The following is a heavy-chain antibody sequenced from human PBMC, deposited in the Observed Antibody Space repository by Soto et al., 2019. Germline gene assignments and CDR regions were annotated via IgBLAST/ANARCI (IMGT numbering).Heavy chain of an antibody. CDR1: VESLSASY. V-gene: IGHV4-34*01. CDR2: INQSGST. Sequence: SETLSLTCAAYVESLSASYWTWIRQPPGKGLEWIGEINQSGSTNYNPSLKSRVTMSADTSKKHFSLKVTSVTAADTAVYYCARGTVYVPFLFPCLDVWGQGTTVTVSS. J-gene: IGHJ6*02. D-gene: IGHD3-10*02. CDR3: ARGTVYVPFLFPCLDV.